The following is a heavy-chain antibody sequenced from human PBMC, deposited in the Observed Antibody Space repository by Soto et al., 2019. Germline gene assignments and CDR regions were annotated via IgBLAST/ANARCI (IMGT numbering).Heavy chain of an antibody. CDR1: GFTFSSYW. CDR3: AKDPIVGATTLYFDY. CDR2: IKQDGSEK. V-gene: IGHV3-7*01. D-gene: IGHD1-26*01. J-gene: IGHJ4*02. Sequence: PGGSLRLSCAASGFTFSSYWMSWVRQAPGKGLEWVANIKQDGSEKYYVDSVKGRFTISRDNAKNSLYLQMNSLRAEDTAVYYCAKDPIVGATTLYFDYWGQGTLVTVSS.